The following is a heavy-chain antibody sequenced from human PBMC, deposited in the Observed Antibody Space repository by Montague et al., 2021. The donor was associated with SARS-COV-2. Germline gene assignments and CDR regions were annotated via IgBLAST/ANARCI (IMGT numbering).Heavy chain of an antibody. CDR2: INHRGST. CDR1: DGSFSDYS. D-gene: IGHD3-22*01. Sequence: SETLSLTCAVYDGSFSDYSWTWIRQPPGKGLEWIGEINHRGSTNYNPSLKSRVTISVDTSKNQFSLKMTSVTAADTAVYYCAGGRQHINMVVVVVTGGEYYFDFWGQGTLDAVSS. V-gene: IGHV4-34*01. CDR3: AGGRQHINMVVVVVTGGEYYFDF. J-gene: IGHJ4*02.